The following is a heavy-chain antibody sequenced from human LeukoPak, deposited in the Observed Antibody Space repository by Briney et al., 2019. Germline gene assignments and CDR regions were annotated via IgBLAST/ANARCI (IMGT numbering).Heavy chain of an antibody. CDR3: AGDYTGGWNDY. CDR1: GFTFSRYW. CDR2: IKEDGSEK. D-gene: IGHD7-27*01. V-gene: IGHV3-7*01. Sequence: GGSLRLSCAAAGFTFSRYWMSWVRQATGKGLECVAKIKEDGSEKHYVDSVKGRFTISRDNAKNSLYLQMNSLRAEDTAVYYCAGDYTGGWNDYWGQGTLVTVSS. J-gene: IGHJ4*02.